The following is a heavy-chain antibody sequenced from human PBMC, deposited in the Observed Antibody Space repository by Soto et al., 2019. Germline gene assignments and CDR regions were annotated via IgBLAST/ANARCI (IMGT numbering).Heavy chain of an antibody. Sequence: APVKVSCKATCYTFTIYGISWVRQAPGKGFEWMGWIRTSNSNTNYAKNLQGSVTMTTETSSSTAYMELRSLRSDDTAVYYCARGAFGEVSFDYWGQGTQVTVSS. V-gene: IGHV1-18*01. CDR2: IRTSNSNT. D-gene: IGHD3-10*01. CDR1: CYTFTIYG. J-gene: IGHJ4*02. CDR3: ARGAFGEVSFDY.